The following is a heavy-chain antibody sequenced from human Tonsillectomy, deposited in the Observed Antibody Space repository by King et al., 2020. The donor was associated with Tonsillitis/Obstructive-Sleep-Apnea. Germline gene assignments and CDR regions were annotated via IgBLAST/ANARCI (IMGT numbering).Heavy chain of an antibody. CDR1: GFTFSDYA. V-gene: IGHV3-30*01. CDR3: ARTFRLLYYYMDV. CDR2: ISYHGRND. Sequence: VQLVESGGGVVQPGRSLRLSCAASGFTFSDYAFHWVRQAPGKGLEWVAVISYHGRNDYYADSVKGRFTISRDISKNTVFLQMNSLRPEDTAIYYCARTFRLLYYYMDVWGNGTTVVVSS. D-gene: IGHD2-15*01. J-gene: IGHJ6*03.